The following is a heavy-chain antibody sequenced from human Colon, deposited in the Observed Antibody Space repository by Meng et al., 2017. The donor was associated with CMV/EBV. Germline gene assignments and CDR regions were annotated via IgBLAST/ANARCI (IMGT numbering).Heavy chain of an antibody. CDR3: ARDPGSCPDY. J-gene: IGHJ4*02. CDR1: CGSVSRGRYY. CDR2: ISSTGST. Sequence: LTCTVSCGSVSRGRYYWSWLRQHPGKGLEWIGYISSTGSTYYNPSLKGRVVISGDTSKNQFSLTLSSVTAADTAVYFCARDPGSCPDYWGQGTLVTVSS. D-gene: IGHD2-15*01. V-gene: IGHV4-31*03.